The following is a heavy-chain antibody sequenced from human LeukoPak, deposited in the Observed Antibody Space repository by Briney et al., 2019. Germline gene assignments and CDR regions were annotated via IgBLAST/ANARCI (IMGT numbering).Heavy chain of an antibody. D-gene: IGHD3-22*01. CDR3: ARDLGWRDSSGSSDY. J-gene: IGHJ4*02. CDR2: ISAYNGNT. V-gene: IGHV1-18*01. Sequence: GASVKVSCTASGYTFTSYGISWVRQAPGQGLEWMGWISAYNGNTNYAQKLQGRVTTTTDTSTSTAYMELRSLRSDDTAVYYCARDLGWRDSSGSSDYWGQGTLVTVSS. CDR1: GYTFTSYG.